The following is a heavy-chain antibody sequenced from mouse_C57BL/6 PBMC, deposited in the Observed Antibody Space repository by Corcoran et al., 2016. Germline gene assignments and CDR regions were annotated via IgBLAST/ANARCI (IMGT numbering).Heavy chain of an antibody. CDR1: GYTFTDYN. V-gene: IGHV1-18*01. CDR3: ARSAYYSNFWYFYV. CDR2: SNPNNGGT. Sequence: EVQLQQSGPELVKPGASVKIPCKASGYTFTDYNMDWVKQSHGKSLEWIGDSNPNNGGTIYNQKFKGKATLTVDKSSSTAYMELRSLTSEDTAVYYWARSAYYSNFWYFYVWGTGTTVTFSS. J-gene: IGHJ1*03. D-gene: IGHD2-5*01.